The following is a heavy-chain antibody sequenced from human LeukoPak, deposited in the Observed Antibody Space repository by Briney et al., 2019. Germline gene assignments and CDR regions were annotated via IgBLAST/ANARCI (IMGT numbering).Heavy chain of an antibody. CDR1: GSSFTSYW. CDR2: IYPGESDT. J-gene: IGHJ3*02. CDR3: ARKSGRAFDI. V-gene: IGHV5-51*01. Sequence: GESLQISCQGSGSSFTSYWIGWVRQMPGKGLEWMGIIYPGESDTRYSQSFQGQVTISADKSISTAYLQWSSLKASDTAMYYCARKSGRAFDICGQGTMVTVSS. D-gene: IGHD2-15*01.